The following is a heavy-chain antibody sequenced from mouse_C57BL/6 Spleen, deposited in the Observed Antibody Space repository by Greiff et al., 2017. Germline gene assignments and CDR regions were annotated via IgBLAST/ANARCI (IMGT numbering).Heavy chain of an antibody. J-gene: IGHJ3*01. CDR3: ARPHDGYSWFAY. Sequence: EVKLMESGGDLVKPGGSLKLSCAASGFTFSSYGMSWVRQTPDKRLEWVATISSGGSYTYYPDSVKGRFTISRDNAKNTLYLQMSSLKSEDTAMYYCARPHDGYSWFAYWGQGTLVTVSA. CDR1: GFTFSSYG. CDR2: ISSGGSYT. D-gene: IGHD2-3*01. V-gene: IGHV5-6*01.